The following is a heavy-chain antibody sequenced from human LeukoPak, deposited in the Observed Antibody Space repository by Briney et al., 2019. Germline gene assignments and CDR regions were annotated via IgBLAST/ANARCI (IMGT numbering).Heavy chain of an antibody. D-gene: IGHD2-2*01. CDR2: INHSGST. CDR1: GGSFSGYY. J-gene: IGHJ4*02. V-gene: IGHV4-34*01. CDR3: ARGKYCSSTSCWRPFGY. Sequence: SETLSLTCAVYGGSFSGYYWSWIRQPPGKGLEWIGEINHSGSTNYNPSLKSRVTISVDTSKNQFSLKLSSVTAADTAVYYCARGKYCSSTSCWRPFGYWGQGTLVTVSS.